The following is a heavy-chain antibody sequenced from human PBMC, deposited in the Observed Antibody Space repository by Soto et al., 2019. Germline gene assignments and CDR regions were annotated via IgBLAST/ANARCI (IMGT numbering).Heavy chain of an antibody. CDR1: GFSVSSNY. J-gene: IGHJ6*02. CDR2: IYSGGST. CDR3: ASPRTPDYYYYGMDV. V-gene: IGHV3-53*01. Sequence: GGSLSLSCAASGFSVSSNYMSWVRQAPGTGLEWVSVIYSGGSTYYADSVKGRFTITRDNSKNTLYLQMNSLRAEDTAVYYCASPRTPDYYYYGMDVWGQGTTVTVSS. D-gene: IGHD2-2*01.